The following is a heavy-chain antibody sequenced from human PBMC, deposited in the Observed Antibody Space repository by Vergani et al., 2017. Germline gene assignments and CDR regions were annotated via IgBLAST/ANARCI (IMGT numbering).Heavy chain of an antibody. J-gene: IGHJ5*02. Sequence: QVQLVQSGAEVKKPGASVKVSCKASGYTFTSYYMHWVRQAPGQGLEWMGIINPSGGSTSYAQTFQGRVTMTRDTSTSTVYMELSSLRSEDTAVYYCARDENAMIVVADINRYNWFDPWGQGTLVTVSS. CDR2: INPSGGST. CDR3: ARDENAMIVVADINRYNWFDP. D-gene: IGHD3-22*01. V-gene: IGHV1-46*03. CDR1: GYTFTSYY.